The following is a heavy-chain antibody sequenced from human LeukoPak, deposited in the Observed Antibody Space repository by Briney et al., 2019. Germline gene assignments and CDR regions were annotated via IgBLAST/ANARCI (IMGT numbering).Heavy chain of an antibody. D-gene: IGHD1-14*01. CDR1: GFTFSNYW. CDR3: AEPLRDY. Sequence: GGSLRLSCAASGFTFSNYWMHWVRQAPGKGLEWVANIKQDGSEKYYVDSVKGRFTISRDNAKNSLYLQMNSLRAEDTAAYYCAEPLRDYWGQGTLVTVSS. CDR2: IKQDGSEK. J-gene: IGHJ4*02. V-gene: IGHV3-7*02.